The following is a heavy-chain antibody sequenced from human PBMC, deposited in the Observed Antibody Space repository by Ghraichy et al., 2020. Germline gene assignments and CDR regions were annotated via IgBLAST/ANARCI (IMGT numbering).Heavy chain of an antibody. CDR1: GFTVSSNY. CDR2: IYGGGSA. J-gene: IGHJ6*02. V-gene: IGHV3-53*01. D-gene: IGHD2-2*01. Sequence: LSLTCAASGFTVSSNYMSWVRQAPGKGLEWVSLIYGGGSAFYSDSVKGRFTISRDDSKNPLYLQMNSLRAEDTAVYYCAGPGGSINYYHYFLMYVWGQGTTVTV. CDR3: AGPGGSINYYHYFLMYV.